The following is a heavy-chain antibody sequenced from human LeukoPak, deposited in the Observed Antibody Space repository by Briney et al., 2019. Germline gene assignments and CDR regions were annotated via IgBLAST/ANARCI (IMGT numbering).Heavy chain of an antibody. D-gene: IGHD3-22*01. V-gene: IGHV3-23*01. Sequence: PGGSLRLSCAASGFTFSSYAMSWVRQAPGKGLEWVSAISGSGGSTYYADSVKGRFTISRGNSKNTLYLQMNSLRAEDTAVYYCAKNLTYDSSGYLGYWGQGTLVTVSS. CDR2: ISGSGGST. CDR1: GFTFSSYA. J-gene: IGHJ4*02. CDR3: AKNLTYDSSGYLGY.